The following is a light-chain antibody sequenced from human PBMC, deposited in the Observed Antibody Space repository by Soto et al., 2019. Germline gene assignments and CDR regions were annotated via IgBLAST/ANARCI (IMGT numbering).Light chain of an antibody. J-gene: IGLJ1*01. CDR2: RNN. V-gene: IGLV1-47*01. CDR1: SSNIGSNY. Sequence: QSVLTQPPSASGTPGQRFTISCSGISSNIGSNYVYWYQQLPGTAPKLLIYRNNQRPSGVPDRFSGPKSGTSASLAISGLRSEDEADYYCAAWDDSLSGSYVFGTGTKVTVL. CDR3: AAWDDSLSGSYV.